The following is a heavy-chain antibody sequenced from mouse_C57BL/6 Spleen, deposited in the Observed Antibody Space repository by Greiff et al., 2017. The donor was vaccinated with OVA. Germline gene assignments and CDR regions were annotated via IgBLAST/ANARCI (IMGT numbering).Heavy chain of an antibody. Sequence: EVQLQQSGPELVKPGASVKISCKASGYTFTDYYMNWVKQSHGKSLEWIGDINTNNGGTSYNQKFKGKATLTVDKSSSTAYMELRRLTSEDSAGYYCATPLTDYYAMDYWGQGTSVTVSS. J-gene: IGHJ4*01. CDR2: INTNNGGT. D-gene: IGHD4-1*01. CDR1: GYTFTDYY. CDR3: ATPLTDYYAMDY. V-gene: IGHV1-26*01.